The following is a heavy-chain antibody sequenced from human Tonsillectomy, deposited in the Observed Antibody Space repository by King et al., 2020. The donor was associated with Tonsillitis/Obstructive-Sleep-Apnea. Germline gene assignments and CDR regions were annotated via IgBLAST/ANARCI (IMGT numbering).Heavy chain of an antibody. CDR3: AGGAPPYTGSGALVAFDI. V-gene: IGHV3-30*04. CDR1: GFTFSSYA. J-gene: IGHJ3*02. CDR2: ISYDGSNK. Sequence: VQLVESGGGVVQPGRSLRLSCAASGFTFSSYAMHWVRQAPGKGLEWVAVISYDGSNKYYADSVKGRFTISRDNSKNTLYLQMNSLRAEDTAVFYCAGGAPPYTGSGALVAFDIWGQGTMVTVSS. D-gene: IGHD3-10*01.